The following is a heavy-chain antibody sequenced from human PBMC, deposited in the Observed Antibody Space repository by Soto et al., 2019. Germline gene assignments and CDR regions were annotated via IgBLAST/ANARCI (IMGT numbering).Heavy chain of an antibody. V-gene: IGHV3-23*01. CDR2: ISGSGTGT. J-gene: IGHJ4*02. CDR3: AKDKGVFNWATSYFDY. Sequence: GGSLRLSCAASGFTFSNYVMSWVRQAPGRGLEWVSGISGSGTGTYLADSVKGRFTISRDNSKNTVSLQMNSLRADDTAVYYCAKDKGVFNWATSYFDYWGQGALVTVSS. CDR1: GFTFSNYV. D-gene: IGHD1-1*01.